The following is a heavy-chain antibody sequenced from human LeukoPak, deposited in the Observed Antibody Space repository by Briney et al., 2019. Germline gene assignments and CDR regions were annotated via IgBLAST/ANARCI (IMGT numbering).Heavy chain of an antibody. Sequence: APVKVSCKASGYTXTSLGISWVRQAPGQGLEWMGWISGDNGNTYYAQKLQGRVTLTTDTSTSTAYMELRSLRSDDTAVYYCARDCDRSGYYCYWGQGTQVTVSS. CDR1: GYTXTSLG. J-gene: IGHJ4*02. CDR2: ISGDNGNT. CDR3: ARDCDRSGYYCY. V-gene: IGHV1-18*01. D-gene: IGHD3-22*01.